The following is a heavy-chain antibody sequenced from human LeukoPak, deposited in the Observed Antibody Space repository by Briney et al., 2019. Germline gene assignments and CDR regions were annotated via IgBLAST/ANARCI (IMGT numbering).Heavy chain of an antibody. V-gene: IGHV4-34*01. D-gene: IGHD6-13*01. J-gene: IGHJ4*02. CDR3: ARLPSYSSSLVQPRVD. CDR2: INHSGST. CDR1: GGSFSGYY. Sequence: PSETLSLTCAVYGGSFSGYYWSWIRQPPGKGLEWIGEINHSGSTNYNPSLKNRVTISVDTSKNQFSLKLSSVTAADTAVYYCARLPSYSSSLVQPRVDWGPGTLVTVSS.